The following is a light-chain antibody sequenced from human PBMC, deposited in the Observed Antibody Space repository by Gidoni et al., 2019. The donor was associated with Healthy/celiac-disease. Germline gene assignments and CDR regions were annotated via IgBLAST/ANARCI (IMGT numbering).Light chain of an antibody. CDR3: CSYAGSYHVV. CDR1: SSDVGGYNY. CDR2: DVS. Sequence: QSALTQPRSVSGPPGQSVTISCTGTSSDVGGYNYVSWYQQHPGKAPKLMIYDVSKRPTGFPDRFSGSKSGNTASLTISGLQAEDEADYYCCSYAGSYHVVFGGGTKLTVL. V-gene: IGLV2-11*01. J-gene: IGLJ2*01.